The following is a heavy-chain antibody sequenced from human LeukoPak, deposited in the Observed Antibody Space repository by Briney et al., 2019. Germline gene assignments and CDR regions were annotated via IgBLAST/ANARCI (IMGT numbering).Heavy chain of an antibody. CDR3: AHIALWLLPHDY. CDR1: GFTFRSCT. CDR2: ISESGGTT. Sequence: GGSLRLSCAASGFTFRSCTMSWVRQAPGKGLEWVSSISESGGTTYYADSVKGRFTISRDNSKNTLDLQMNSLRGEDTAVYYCAHIALWLLPHDYWGQGTLVTVSS. V-gene: IGHV3-23*01. D-gene: IGHD6-19*01. J-gene: IGHJ4*02.